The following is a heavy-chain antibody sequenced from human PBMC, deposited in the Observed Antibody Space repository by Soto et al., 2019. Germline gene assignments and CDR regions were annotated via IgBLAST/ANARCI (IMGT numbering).Heavy chain of an antibody. J-gene: IGHJ4*02. D-gene: IGHD3-9*01. CDR1: GGSISTYF. CDR3: ARMYYDILTNYRTFDS. Sequence: SETLSLTCTVSGGSISTYFWTWIRQPPGKGLEWIGYIHYTGGTSYNPSLKSRVTMSLDTSKNHFSLNLSSVTAADTAVYYCARMYYDILTNYRTFDSWGQGALVTVSS. CDR2: IHYTGGT. V-gene: IGHV4-59*01.